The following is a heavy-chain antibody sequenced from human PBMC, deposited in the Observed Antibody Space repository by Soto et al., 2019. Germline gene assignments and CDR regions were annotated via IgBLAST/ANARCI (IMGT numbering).Heavy chain of an antibody. V-gene: IGHV3-30-3*01. J-gene: IGHJ5*02. CDR1: GFTFSSYA. CDR2: ISYDGSNK. CDR3: ARDLGGFHRFDP. Sequence: GGSLRLSCADSGFTFSSYAMHWVRQAPGKGLEWVAVISYDGSNKYYADSVKGRFTISRDNSKNTLYLQMNSLRAEDTAVYYCARDLGGFHRFDPWGQGTLVTVSS. D-gene: IGHD5-12*01.